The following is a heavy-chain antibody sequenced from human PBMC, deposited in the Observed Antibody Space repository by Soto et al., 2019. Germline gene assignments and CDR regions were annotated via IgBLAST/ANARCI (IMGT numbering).Heavy chain of an antibody. D-gene: IGHD3-10*01. CDR2: IITILCIA. J-gene: IGHJ5*02. CDR3: GRGSGIHLRLFDH. V-gene: IGHV1-69*02. CDR1: GCNFSSYT. Sequence: QVQLVQSGAEVKKPGSSVKVSCKASGCNFSSYTISWVRQAPGQVLEWMGRIITILCIANYSHQFQGRVTMPADTSTSTGYMELSSLSAEATAVYYCGRGSGIHLRLFDHWGQGTLVTVSS.